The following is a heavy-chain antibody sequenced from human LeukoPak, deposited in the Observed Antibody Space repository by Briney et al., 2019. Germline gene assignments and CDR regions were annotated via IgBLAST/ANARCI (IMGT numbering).Heavy chain of an antibody. Sequence: PSETLSPTCTVSGGSIRSSSSYWAWIRQPPGKGLEWIGSIYYSGSTFYNPSLKSRLTISADTSKNQFSLKLSSVTAADTAVYYCARRDIAATIDYWGQGTLVTVSS. D-gene: IGHD6-13*01. J-gene: IGHJ4*02. V-gene: IGHV4-39*01. CDR3: ARRDIAATIDY. CDR2: IYYSGST. CDR1: GGSIRSSSSY.